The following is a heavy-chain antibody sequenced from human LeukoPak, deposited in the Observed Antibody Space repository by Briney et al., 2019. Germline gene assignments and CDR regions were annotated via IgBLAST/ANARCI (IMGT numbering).Heavy chain of an antibody. CDR2: IYDSGST. J-gene: IGHJ4*02. D-gene: IGHD5-24*01. CDR3: ARHIDGYIHFDY. CDR1: GGSISSYY. V-gene: IGHV4-59*08. Sequence: SETLSLTCTVSGGSISSYYWSWIRQPPGKGLEWIGYIYDSGSTNYNPSLKSRVTMSVDTSKNQFSLKLSSVTAADTAVYYCARHIDGYIHFDYWGQGTLVTVSS.